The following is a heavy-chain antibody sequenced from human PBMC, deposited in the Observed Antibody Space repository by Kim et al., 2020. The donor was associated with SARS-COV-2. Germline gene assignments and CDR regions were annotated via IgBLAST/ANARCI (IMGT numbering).Heavy chain of an antibody. J-gene: IGHJ6*02. Sequence: GGSLRLSCAASGFTFSNYAFHWVRQAPGKGLEWVASIWYDGSNEYYADSVTGRLTISRDNDKNTLNLQMNSLSAEDTAVYYCARDGFDFWSGSGFYYSYGVEVWGQGTTVTVAS. CDR1: GFTFSNYA. CDR2: IWYDGSNE. CDR3: ARDGFDFWSGSGFYYSYGVEV. V-gene: IGHV3-33*01. D-gene: IGHD3-3*01.